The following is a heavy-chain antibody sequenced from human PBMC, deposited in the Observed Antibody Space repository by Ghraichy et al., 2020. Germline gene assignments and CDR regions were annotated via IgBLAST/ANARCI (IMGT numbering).Heavy chain of an antibody. Sequence: SETLSLTCSVYGGAFIDYYWSWIRQPPRKGLEWVGAISHSGSTIYNPSLKSRVTISVETFKKQFSLKLSSVTAADTAVYYCARWGIVSTMYFFDFGGQGTPVIVS. J-gene: IGHJ4*02. V-gene: IGHV4-34*01. CDR1: GGAFIDYY. CDR2: ISHSGST. CDR3: ARWGIVSTMYFFDF. D-gene: IGHD3-10*02.